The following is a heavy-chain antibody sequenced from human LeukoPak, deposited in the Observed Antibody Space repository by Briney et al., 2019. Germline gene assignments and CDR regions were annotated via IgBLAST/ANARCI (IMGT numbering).Heavy chain of an antibody. D-gene: IGHD6-13*01. V-gene: IGHV4-59*02. CDR1: GGSVSSYY. J-gene: IGHJ4*02. Sequence: PSETLSLTCTVSGGSVSSYYWSWLRQPPGKGLEWIGYIYYSGSTNYNPSLKSRVTISVDTSKNQFSLKLSSVTAADTAVYYCARWSYSSSSFDYWGQGTLVTVSS. CDR2: IYYSGST. CDR3: ARWSYSSSSFDY.